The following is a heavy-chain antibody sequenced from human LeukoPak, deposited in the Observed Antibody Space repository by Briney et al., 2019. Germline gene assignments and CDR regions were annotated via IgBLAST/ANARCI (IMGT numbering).Heavy chain of an antibody. Sequence: GESLKISCKGSGYSFTSYWIGWGRQMPGKGLEWMGIIYPGDYDTRYSPSFQGPVPLSADQSISTAYLQWSSLKASDTAMYYCARHDVDTAMVGGYYYMDVWGKGTTVTVSS. J-gene: IGHJ6*03. CDR1: GYSFTSYW. V-gene: IGHV5-51*01. D-gene: IGHD5-18*01. CDR3: ARHDVDTAMVGGYYYMDV. CDR2: IYPGDYDT.